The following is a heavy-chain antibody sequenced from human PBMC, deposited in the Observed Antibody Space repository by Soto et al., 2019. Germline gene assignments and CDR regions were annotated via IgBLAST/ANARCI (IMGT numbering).Heavy chain of an antibody. V-gene: IGHV3-23*01. CDR1: GFDFSNYA. CDR3: AKDQNGDYLGAFDD. CDR2: ISRSRSVI. Sequence: EVQLLESGGDLVQPGGSLRLSCVASGFDFSNYAVTWVRQAQGKGLEWVSSISRSRSVIYYEYSVKGRFIISRDNSKNTLYLQINSLTAEYTARYYCAKDQNGDYLGAFDDWGQGTPVTVSS. J-gene: IGHJ4*02. D-gene: IGHD4-17*01.